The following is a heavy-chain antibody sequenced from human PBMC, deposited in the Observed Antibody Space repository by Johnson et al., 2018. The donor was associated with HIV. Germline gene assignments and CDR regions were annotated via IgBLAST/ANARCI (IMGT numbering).Heavy chain of an antibody. J-gene: IGHJ3*01. V-gene: IGHV3-74*01. CDR2: ISSDGSST. CDR3: ARSGPNWAFDF. Sequence: VQLVESGGGLVQPGGSLILSCAASGFTFSSYWMHWVRQAPGKGLVWVSRISSDGSSTYYADSVKGRFTISRDNAKNMMFVQMNSLRAEDTAVYYCARSGPNWAFDFWGQGTMVTVSS. CDR1: GFTFSSYW. D-gene: IGHD1-1*01.